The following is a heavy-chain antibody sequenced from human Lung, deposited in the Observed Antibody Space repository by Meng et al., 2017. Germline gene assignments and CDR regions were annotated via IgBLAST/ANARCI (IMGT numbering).Heavy chain of an antibody. CDR1: GYTFAAYW. Sequence: QGQLVQSGPEVKKPGASVKLSCKPSGYTFAAYWIHWLRQAPGQGLEWMGRIDPNNDHTQYAQNFQGRVTMTSDTSISTAYMELNGLRADDTAVYYCARDEDISAAGKLFGDYWGQGTLVTVSS. CDR3: ARDEDISAAGKLFGDY. J-gene: IGHJ4*02. CDR2: IDPNNDHT. V-gene: IGHV1-2*06. D-gene: IGHD6-13*01.